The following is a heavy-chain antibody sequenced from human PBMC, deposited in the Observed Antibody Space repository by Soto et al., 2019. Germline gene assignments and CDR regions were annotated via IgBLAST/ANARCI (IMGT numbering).Heavy chain of an antibody. CDR2: ISYDGSNK. CDR1: GFTFSSYG. V-gene: IGHV3-30*18. D-gene: IGHD3-22*01. Sequence: GGSLRLSCAASGFTFSSYGMHWVRQAPGKGLEWVAVISYDGSNKYYADSVKGRFTISRDNSKNMLYLQMNSLRVEDTAVYYCVNLEYYDSSLNWFDPWGQGTLVTVSS. CDR3: VNLEYYDSSLNWFDP. J-gene: IGHJ5*02.